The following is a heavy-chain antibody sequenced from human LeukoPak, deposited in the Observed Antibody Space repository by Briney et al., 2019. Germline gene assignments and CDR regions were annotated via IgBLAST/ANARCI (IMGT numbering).Heavy chain of an antibody. CDR3: ARRVGVCSGGSCYQEQYFQH. CDR2: IIPIFGTA. D-gene: IGHD2-15*01. V-gene: IGHV1-69*05. Sequence: GASVKVSCKASGGTFSSYAISWVRQAPGQGLEWMGGIIPIFGTANYAQKFQGRVTITTDESTSTAYMELSSLRSEDTAVYYCARRVGVCSGGSCYQEQYFQHWGQGTLVTVSS. CDR1: GGTFSSYA. J-gene: IGHJ1*01.